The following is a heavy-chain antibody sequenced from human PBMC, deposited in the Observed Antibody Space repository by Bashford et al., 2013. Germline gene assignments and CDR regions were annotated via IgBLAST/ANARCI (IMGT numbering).Heavy chain of an antibody. Sequence: VASVKVSCKASGGTFSSYAISWVRQAPGQGLEWMGGIIPILGIANYAQKFQGRVTITADKSTSTAYMELSSLRSEDTAVYYCAREGRNGDSSGYWLWWGQGTLVTGLL. CDR1: GGTFSSYA. J-gene: IGHJ4*02. V-gene: IGHV1-69*10. CDR2: IIPILGIA. CDR3: AREGRNGDSSGYWLW. D-gene: IGHD3-22*01.